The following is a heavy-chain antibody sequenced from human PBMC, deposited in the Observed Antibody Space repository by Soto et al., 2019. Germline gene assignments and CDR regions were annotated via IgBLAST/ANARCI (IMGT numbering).Heavy chain of an antibody. Sequence: SETLSLTCAVYGGSFSGYDWSWIRQPPGKGLEWIGEINHSGSTNYNPSLKSRVTISVDTSKNQFSLKLSSVTAADTAVYYCARGLGLTMVRGVIHVYYYGMDAWGQGTTVTVSS. CDR3: ARGLGLTMVRGVIHVYYYGMDA. CDR1: GGSFSGYD. CDR2: INHSGST. D-gene: IGHD3-10*01. J-gene: IGHJ6*02. V-gene: IGHV4-34*01.